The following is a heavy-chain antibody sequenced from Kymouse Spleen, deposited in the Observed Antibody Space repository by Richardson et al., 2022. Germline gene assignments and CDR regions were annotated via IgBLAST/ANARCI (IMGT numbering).Heavy chain of an antibody. D-gene: IGHD6-6*01. J-gene: IGHJ4*02. V-gene: IGHV4-34*01. Sequence: QVQLQQWGAGLLKPSETLSLTCAVYGGSFSGYYWSWIRQPPGKGLEWIGEINHSGSTNYNPSLKSRVTISVDTSKNQFSLKLSSVTAADTAVYYCARGGIAARRGVDYWGQGTLVTVSS. CDR2: INHSGST. CDR1: GGSFSGYY. CDR3: ARGGIAARRGVDY.